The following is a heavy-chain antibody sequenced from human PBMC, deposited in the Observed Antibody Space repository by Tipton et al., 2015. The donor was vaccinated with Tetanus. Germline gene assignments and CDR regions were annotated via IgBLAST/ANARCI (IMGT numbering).Heavy chain of an antibody. J-gene: IGHJ6*02. D-gene: IGHD3-16*01. CDR2: IYYSGST. CDR1: GDSLSNGDYY. CDR3: ARDHGITWGGMGYYYGMDV. Sequence: GLVKPSETLSLTCTVSGDSLSNGDYYWSWIRQPPGKGLESIGYIYYSGSTYYNPSLKSRVTISVGTSKNQFSLRLSSVTAADTAVYYCARDHGITWGGMGYYYGMDVWGQGTTVTVSS. V-gene: IGHV4-30-4*01.